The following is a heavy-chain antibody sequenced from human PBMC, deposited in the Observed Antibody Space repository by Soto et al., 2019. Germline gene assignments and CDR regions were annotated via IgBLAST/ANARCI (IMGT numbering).Heavy chain of an antibody. CDR1: GGSASSDTHF. CDR2: IYHSGTT. J-gene: IGHJ4*01. V-gene: IGHV4-61*03. D-gene: IGHD2-2*03. Sequence: PSGTLSLTWAVSGGSASSDTHFWSWIRQPPGKGLEWIGYIYHSGTTNSNPSLKGRLTISVDKSTNHFSLSLASVTAADTAIYYCARVDMIGTYYFDDWGHGIPVTVPS. CDR3: ARVDMIGTYYFDD.